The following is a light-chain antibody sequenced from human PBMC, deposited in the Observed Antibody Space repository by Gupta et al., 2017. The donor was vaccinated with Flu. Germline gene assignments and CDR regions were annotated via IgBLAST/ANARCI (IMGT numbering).Light chain of an antibody. CDR3: SSYTSSSPHVV. Sequence: QSGLTQPASVSGSPGQSITISCTGTSSDVGGYNYVSWYQQHPGKAPKLMIYEVSNRPSGVSNRCSGSKSGNTASLTISGLQAEDEADYYCSSYTSSSPHVVFGGGTKLTVL. CDR2: EVS. CDR1: SSDVGGYNY. J-gene: IGLJ2*01. V-gene: IGLV2-14*01.